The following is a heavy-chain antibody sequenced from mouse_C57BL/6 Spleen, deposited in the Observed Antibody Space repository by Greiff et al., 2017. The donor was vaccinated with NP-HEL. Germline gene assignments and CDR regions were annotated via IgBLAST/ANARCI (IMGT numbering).Heavy chain of an antibody. CDR3: VKNYYGSSYEDYAMDY. J-gene: IGHJ4*01. CDR1: GFSFTTYA. V-gene: IGHV10-1*01. D-gene: IGHD1-1*01. CDR2: IRSKSNNYAT. Sequence: EVMLVESGGGLVQPKGSLKLSCAASGFSFTTYAMNWVRQAPGKGLEWVARIRSKSNNYATYYADSVKDRFTISRDDSESMLYLQMNNLKTEDTAMYYCVKNYYGSSYEDYAMDYWGQGTSVTVSS.